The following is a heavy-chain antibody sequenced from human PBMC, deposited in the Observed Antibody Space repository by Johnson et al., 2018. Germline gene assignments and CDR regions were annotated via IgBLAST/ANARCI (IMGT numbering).Heavy chain of an antibody. D-gene: IGHD6-6*01. J-gene: IGHJ6*02. V-gene: IGHV3-21*01. Sequence: EVQLVESGGGLVKPGGSLRLSCAASGFTFSSYSMNWVRQAPGKGLECVSSISSSSSYIYYADSVQGRFTISRDNAKNSLYLQMNSLRAEDTAVYYCARDASGFEGQLVYYYYGMDVWGQGTTVTVSS. CDR1: GFTFSSYS. CDR2: ISSSSSYI. CDR3: ARDASGFEGQLVYYYYGMDV.